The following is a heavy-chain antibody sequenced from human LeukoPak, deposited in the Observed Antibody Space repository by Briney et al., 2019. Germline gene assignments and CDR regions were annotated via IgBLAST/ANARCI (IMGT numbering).Heavy chain of an antibody. CDR3: ATGYSSTWYYFDY. V-gene: IGHV4-59*01. J-gene: IGHJ4*02. CDR2: IYHSGST. Sequence: SETLSLTCTVSGDTISSYYWSGTRQPPGKGLEWIGYIYHSGSTNYNPSLKSRVTISADTSKQQFSLKLASVTAGDTAVFYCATGYSSTWYYFDYWGQGTLVTVSS. D-gene: IGHD6-13*01. CDR1: GDTISSYY.